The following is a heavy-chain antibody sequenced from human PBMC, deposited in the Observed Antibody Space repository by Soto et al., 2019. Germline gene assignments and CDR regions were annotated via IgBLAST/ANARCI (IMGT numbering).Heavy chain of an antibody. CDR2: IYPGDSDT. CDR3: ARLLTIFGVVGPFDY. Sequence: AGESLKISCKGSGYSFTSYWIGWVRQMPGKGLEWMGIIYPGDSDTRYSPSFQGQVTISADKSISTAYLQWSSLKASDTAMYYCARLLTIFGVVGPFDYWGQGTQVTVSS. CDR1: GYSFTSYW. J-gene: IGHJ4*02. D-gene: IGHD3-3*01. V-gene: IGHV5-51*01.